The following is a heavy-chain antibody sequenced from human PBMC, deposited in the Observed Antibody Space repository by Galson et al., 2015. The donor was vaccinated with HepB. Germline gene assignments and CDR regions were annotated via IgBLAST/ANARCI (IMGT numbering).Heavy chain of an antibody. J-gene: IGHJ6*03. V-gene: IGHV4-31*03. CDR3: ARVVLGIVPPGIRTQFYYHYYMDV. D-gene: IGHD2-21*01. Sequence: TLSLTCTVSGGSINSGDYYWTWTRQLPGKGLEYLGYILYSGSAYYNPPLESRVTMSLDTSKTQFSLELRSVTAADTAIYFCARVVLGIVPPGIRTQFYYHYYMDVWGEGTTVTVSS. CDR2: ILYSGSA. CDR1: GGSINSGDYY.